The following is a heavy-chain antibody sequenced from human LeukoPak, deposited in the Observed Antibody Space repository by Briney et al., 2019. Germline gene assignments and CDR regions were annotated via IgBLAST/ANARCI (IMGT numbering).Heavy chain of an antibody. CDR2: IWYDGSNK. CDR1: GFTFSSYA. CDR3: ARGKRGFIYGSDF. J-gene: IGHJ4*02. V-gene: IGHV3-33*01. Sequence: QPGRSLRLSCAASGFTFSSYAMHWVRQAPGKGLEWVALIWYDGSNKYYADSVKGRFSISRDNSKNTLSLQMNSLRVEDTALYYCARGKRGFIYGSDFWGQGTLVTVSS. D-gene: IGHD5-18*01.